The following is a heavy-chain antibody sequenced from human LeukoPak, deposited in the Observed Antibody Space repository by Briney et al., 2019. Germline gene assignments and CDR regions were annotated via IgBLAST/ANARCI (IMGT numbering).Heavy chain of an antibody. CDR3: ARAGHRRYYYDNGYDY. J-gene: IGHJ4*02. CDR1: GYTFSNYG. CDR2: ISTYNGNT. D-gene: IGHD3-22*01. V-gene: IGHV1-18*03. Sequence: ASVKVSCKASGYTFSNYGYSWVRQAPGQGLEWVGWISTYNGNTNYAQKFQGRVTMTTDTSTSTAYMELRSLRSDDLAVYYCARAGHRRYYYDNGYDYWGQGTLVTVSS.